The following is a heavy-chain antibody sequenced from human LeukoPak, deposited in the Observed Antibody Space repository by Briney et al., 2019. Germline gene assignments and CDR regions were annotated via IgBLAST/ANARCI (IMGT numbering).Heavy chain of an antibody. V-gene: IGHV1-18*04. CDR1: GYTFTSYG. CDR2: ISAYNGNT. Sequence: GASVKVSCKASGYTFTSYGISWVRQAPGQGLEWMGWISAYNGNTNYAQKLQGRVTMTTDTSTSTAYMELRSLRSDDTAVYYCARDKAQYHLLFMEYNWFDPWGQGTLVTVSS. J-gene: IGHJ5*02. CDR3: ARDKAQYHLLFMEYNWFDP. D-gene: IGHD2-2*01.